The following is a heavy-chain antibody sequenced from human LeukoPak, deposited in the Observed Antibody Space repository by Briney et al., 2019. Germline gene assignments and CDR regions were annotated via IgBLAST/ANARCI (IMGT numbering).Heavy chain of an antibody. CDR1: GYTFTNYG. V-gene: IGHV1-18*01. Sequence: ASVKVSCKASGYTFTNYGITWVRQAPGQGLEWMGWISAHDGTRNYVLKHEDRVTMTTDTSTSTAYMELRGLRSDDTAVYYCARRSTLYSSGRFYFDYWGQGTLVTVSS. CDR2: ISAHDGTR. CDR3: ARRSTLYSSGRFYFDY. D-gene: IGHD6-19*01. J-gene: IGHJ4*02.